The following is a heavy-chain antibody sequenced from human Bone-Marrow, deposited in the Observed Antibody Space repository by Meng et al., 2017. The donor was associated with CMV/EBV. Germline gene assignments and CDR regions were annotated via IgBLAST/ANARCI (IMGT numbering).Heavy chain of an antibody. CDR1: GGSISSGGYY. V-gene: IGHV4-31*03. Sequence: SETLSLICTVSGGSISSGGYYWSWIRQHPGKGLEWIGYIYYSGSTYYNPSLKSRVTISVDTSKNQFSLKLSSVTAADTAVYYCAGYLTAYYYDSSGYSFDAFDIWGQGTMVTVSS. CDR3: AGYLTAYYYDSSGYSFDAFDI. CDR2: IYYSGST. J-gene: IGHJ3*02. D-gene: IGHD3-22*01.